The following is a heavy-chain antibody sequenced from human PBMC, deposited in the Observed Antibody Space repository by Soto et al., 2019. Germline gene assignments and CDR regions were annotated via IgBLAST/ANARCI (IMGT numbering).Heavy chain of an antibody. CDR1: GFTFSSYA. CDR2: ISYDGSNK. D-gene: IGHD3-3*01. V-gene: IGHV3-30-3*01. Sequence: PGGSLRLSCAASGFTFSSYAMHWVRQAPGKGLEWVAVISYDGSNKYYADSVKGRFTISRDNSKNTLYLQMNSLRAEDTAVYYCARSEALLFLECPTDYYGIDVRAQRTTVTVSS. J-gene: IGHJ6*02. CDR3: ARSEALLFLECPTDYYGIDV.